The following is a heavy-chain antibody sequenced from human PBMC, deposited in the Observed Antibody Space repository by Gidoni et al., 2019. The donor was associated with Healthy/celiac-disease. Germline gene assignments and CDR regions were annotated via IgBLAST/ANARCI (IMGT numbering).Heavy chain of an antibody. J-gene: IGHJ4*02. CDR2: IYYSGST. D-gene: IGHD4-17*01. Sequence: QLQLQESGPGLVKPSETLSLTCTVSGGSISSSSYYWGWIRQPPGKGLEWIGSIYYSGSTYYNPSLKSRVTISVDTSKNQFSLKLSSVTAADTAVYYCARQNYGDYGEGFDYWGQGTLVTVSS. CDR1: GGSISSSSYY. CDR3: ARQNYGDYGEGFDY. V-gene: IGHV4-39*01.